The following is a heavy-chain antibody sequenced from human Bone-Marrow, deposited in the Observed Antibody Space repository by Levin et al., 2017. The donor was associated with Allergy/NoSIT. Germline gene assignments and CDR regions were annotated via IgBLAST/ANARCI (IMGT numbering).Heavy chain of an antibody. Sequence: GSLRLSCTVSGGSVSSGSYYWSWIRQPPGKGLEWIGYIYYSGSTNYNPSLKSRVTISVDTSKNQFSLKLSSVTAADTAVYYCARDGLARSQAYGVPPAPNDAFDIWGQGTMVTVSS. D-gene: IGHD4-17*01. J-gene: IGHJ3*02. CDR1: GGSVSSGSYY. V-gene: IGHV4-61*01. CDR2: IYYSGST. CDR3: ARDGLARSQAYGVPPAPNDAFDI.